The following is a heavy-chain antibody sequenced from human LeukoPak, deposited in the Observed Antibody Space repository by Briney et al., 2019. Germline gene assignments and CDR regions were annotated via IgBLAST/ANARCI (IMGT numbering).Heavy chain of an antibody. J-gene: IGHJ4*02. V-gene: IGHV4-4*07. Sequence: PSETLSLTCTVSGGSISSHYWSWIRQPAGKGLEWIGRIYTSGSTNYNPSLKSRVTMSVDTSKNQFSLKLSSVTAADTAVYYCARDNNFDILTGYYQYYFDYWGQGTLVTVSS. CDR3: ARDNNFDILTGYYQYYFDY. CDR2: IYTSGST. CDR1: GGSISSHY. D-gene: IGHD3-9*01.